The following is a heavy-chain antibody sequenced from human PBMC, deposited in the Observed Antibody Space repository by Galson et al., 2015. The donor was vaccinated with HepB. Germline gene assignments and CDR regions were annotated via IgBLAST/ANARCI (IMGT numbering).Heavy chain of an antibody. D-gene: IGHD6-13*01. J-gene: IGHJ4*02. CDR1: GGSIRSYY. CDR3: ARGGRSSSWSPFDY. V-gene: IGHV4-59*01. CDR2: IYYSGST. Sequence: LSFTCTVSGGSIRSYYWSWIRQPPGKGLEWIGYIYYSGSTNYNPSLKSRVTISVDTSKNQFSLKLSSLTAADTAVYYCARGGRSSSWSPFDYWGQGTLVTVSS.